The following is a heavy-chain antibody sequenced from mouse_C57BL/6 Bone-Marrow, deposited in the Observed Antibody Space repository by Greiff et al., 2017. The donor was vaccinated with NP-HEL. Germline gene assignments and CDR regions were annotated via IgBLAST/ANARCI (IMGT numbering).Heavy chain of an antibody. CDR1: GFTFSSYG. CDR2: ISSGGSYT. V-gene: IGHV5-6*01. Sequence: EVKLVESGGDLVKPGGSLKLSCAASGFTFSSYGMSWVRQTPDKRLEWVATISSGGSYTYYPDSVKGRFTISRDNAKNPLYLQMSSLKSEDTAMYYCARHQSNWDSYAMDYWGQGTSVTVSS. CDR3: ARHQSNWDSYAMDY. J-gene: IGHJ4*01. D-gene: IGHD4-1*01.